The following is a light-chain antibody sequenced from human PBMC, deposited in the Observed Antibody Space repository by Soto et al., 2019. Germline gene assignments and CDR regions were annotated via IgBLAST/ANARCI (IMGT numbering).Light chain of an antibody. J-gene: IGKJ1*01. CDR1: QSVSNNY. Sequence: EIVLTQSPGTLSLSPGERATLSCRASQSVSNNYLAWYQQKPGQAPSLLIYGASNRATGIPDRLSGSGSGTDFTLTISGLEPEDFAVYYCQQYGSSGTFGQGTKVDIK. V-gene: IGKV3-20*01. CDR3: QQYGSSGT. CDR2: GAS.